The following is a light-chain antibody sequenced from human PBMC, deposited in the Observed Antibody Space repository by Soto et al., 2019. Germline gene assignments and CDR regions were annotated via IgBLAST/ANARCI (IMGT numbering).Light chain of an antibody. CDR2: AAS. Sequence: DIQLTQSPSFLSASVGDRVTIPCRASQGISSYLAWYQQKPGKAPKLLIYAASTLQRGVPSRFSGSGSGTEFTLTISSLQPEDFASYYCQQLNSYPLTFGGGTKVDI. J-gene: IGKJ4*01. CDR3: QQLNSYPLT. V-gene: IGKV1-9*01. CDR1: QGISSY.